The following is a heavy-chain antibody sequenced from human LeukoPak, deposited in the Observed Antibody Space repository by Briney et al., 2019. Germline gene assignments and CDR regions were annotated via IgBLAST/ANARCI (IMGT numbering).Heavy chain of an antibody. CDR3: ARARYCSGGSCYRNAFDI. J-gene: IGHJ3*02. CDR1: GGSISSGGYS. D-gene: IGHD2-15*01. Sequence: TLSLTCAVSGGSISSGGYSWSWIRQPPGKGLEWIGYIYHSGSTYYNPSLKSRVTISVDRSKNQFSLKLSSVTAADTAVYYCARARYCSGGSCYRNAFDIWGQRTMVTVSS. CDR2: IYHSGST. V-gene: IGHV4-30-2*01.